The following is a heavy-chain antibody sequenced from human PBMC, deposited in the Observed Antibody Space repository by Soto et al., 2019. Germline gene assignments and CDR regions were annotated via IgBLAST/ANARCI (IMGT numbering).Heavy chain of an antibody. Sequence: VGSLRLSCAASGFTFSTYTMNWVRQVPGEGLEWISSISSGSSYIYYAGSVKGRFTISRDNAKNSLFLQMNSLRADDTAVYYCARDILSGGAYPDSWGQGTKVTVSS. CDR1: GFTFSTYT. CDR3: ARDILSGGAYPDS. CDR2: ISSGSSYI. D-gene: IGHD3-10*01. V-gene: IGHV3-21*01. J-gene: IGHJ5*01.